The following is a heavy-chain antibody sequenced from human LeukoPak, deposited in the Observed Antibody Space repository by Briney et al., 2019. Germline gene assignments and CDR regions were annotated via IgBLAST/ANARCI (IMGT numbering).Heavy chain of an antibody. CDR2: INPSGGST. J-gene: IGHJ4*02. D-gene: IGHD2-21*02. CDR1: GYTFTSYY. Sequence: EASVKVSCKASGYTFTSYYMHWVRQAPGQGLEWVGIINPSGGSTSYAQKFQGRVTMTRDTSTSTVYMELSSLRSEDTAVYYCATGYCGGDCYSARDFDYWGQGTLVTVSS. CDR3: ATGYCGGDCYSARDFDY. V-gene: IGHV1-46*01.